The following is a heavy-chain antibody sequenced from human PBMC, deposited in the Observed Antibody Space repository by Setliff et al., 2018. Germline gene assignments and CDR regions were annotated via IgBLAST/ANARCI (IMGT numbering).Heavy chain of an antibody. CDR3: ARASVVHAIAVGY. J-gene: IGHJ4*02. CDR1: GGSISSGTYY. V-gene: IGHV4-39*01. D-gene: IGHD2-15*01. CDR2: IFYSGRT. Sequence: SETLSLTCTVSGGSISSGTYYWGLIRQPPGKGLEWIGSIFYSGRTFYNPSLKSRVTISVDTSKNQFSLNLTSVTAADTAVYYCARASVVHAIAVGYWGQGTLVTVSS.